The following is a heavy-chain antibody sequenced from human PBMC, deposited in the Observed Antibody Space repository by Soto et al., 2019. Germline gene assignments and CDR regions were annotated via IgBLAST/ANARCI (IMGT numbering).Heavy chain of an antibody. D-gene: IGHD3-10*01. Sequence: QVQLVESGGGVVQPGMSLRLSCAASGYTFIRYGMHWVRQAPGKGLEWVAVIWYDGSNKYYADSVKGRFTISRDNXRNTGFLQMDSLRVEDTALYYCARDGSGGAWGWFDPWGQGTLVSVSS. CDR3: ARDGSGGAWGWFDP. V-gene: IGHV3-33*01. CDR2: IWYDGSNK. J-gene: IGHJ5*02. CDR1: GYTFIRYG.